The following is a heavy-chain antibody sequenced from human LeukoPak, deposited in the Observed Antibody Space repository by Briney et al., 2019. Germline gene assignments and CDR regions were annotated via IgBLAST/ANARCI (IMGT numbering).Heavy chain of an antibody. CDR2: ISTGGTYI. D-gene: IGHD6-19*01. J-gene: IGHJ4*02. V-gene: IGHV3-21*01. CDR1: GFPFSSYR. Sequence: GGSLRLSCVASGFPFSSYRMNWVRQAPGKGLEWVSSISTGGTYISYADSVKGRSTISRDNANNSLYLQINSLRVEDTAVYYCATLWDPVAGTTQPLLWGQGTLVTVSS. CDR3: ATLWDPVAGTTQPLL.